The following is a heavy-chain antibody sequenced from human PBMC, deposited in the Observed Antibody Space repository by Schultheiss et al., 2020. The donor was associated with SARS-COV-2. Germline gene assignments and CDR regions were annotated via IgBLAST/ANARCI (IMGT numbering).Heavy chain of an antibody. Sequence: GESLKISCKGSGYRFTSYWIGWVRQMPGKGLEWMGIIYPGDSDTRYSPSFQGHVTISADTTITTAYLQWNSLKASDTAIYYCARRKTVDGTAYYAMDLWGQGTTVTVS. CDR3: ARRKTVDGTAYYAMDL. V-gene: IGHV5-51*01. J-gene: IGHJ6*02. D-gene: IGHD6-19*01. CDR2: IYPGDSDT. CDR1: GYRFTSYW.